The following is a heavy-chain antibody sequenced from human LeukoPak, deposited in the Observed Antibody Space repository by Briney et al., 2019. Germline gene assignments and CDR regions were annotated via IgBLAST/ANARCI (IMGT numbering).Heavy chain of an antibody. CDR1: GFTFSSYW. Sequence: GGSLRLSCAASGFTFSSYWMHWVRQAPGKGLVWVSRINTDGSSTSYADSVKGRFTISRDNAKNTLYLQMSSLRAEDTAVYYCAREGGGIAARPIDYWGQGTLVTVSS. V-gene: IGHV3-74*01. CDR2: INTDGSST. CDR3: AREGGGIAARPIDY. D-gene: IGHD6-6*01. J-gene: IGHJ4*02.